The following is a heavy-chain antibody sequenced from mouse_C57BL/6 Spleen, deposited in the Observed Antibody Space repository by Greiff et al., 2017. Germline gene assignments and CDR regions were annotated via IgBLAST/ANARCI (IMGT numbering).Heavy chain of an antibody. D-gene: IGHD2-3*01. V-gene: IGHV3-6*01. CDR2: ISYDGSN. CDR1: GYSFTSGYY. CDR3: ARGDGYFYFDY. Sequence: EVQLRESGPGLVKPSQSLSLTCSVPGYSFTSGYYWNWIRQFPGNKLEWMGYISYDGSNNYNPSLKNRISITRETSKNQFFLKLNSVTTEDTATYYCARGDGYFYFDYWGQGTTLTVSS. J-gene: IGHJ2*01.